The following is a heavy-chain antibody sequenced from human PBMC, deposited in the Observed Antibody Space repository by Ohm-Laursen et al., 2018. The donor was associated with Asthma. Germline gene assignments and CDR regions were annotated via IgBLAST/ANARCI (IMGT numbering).Heavy chain of an antibody. CDR1: GFTFSSYA. Sequence: SLRLSCAASGFTFSSYAMHWVRQAPGKGLEWVAVISYDGSNKYYADSAKGRFTISRDNAKNSLYLQMNSLRAEDTAVYYCARLCAYGDYCFDYWGQGTLVTVSS. CDR2: ISYDGSNK. CDR3: ARLCAYGDYCFDY. J-gene: IGHJ4*02. D-gene: IGHD4-17*01. V-gene: IGHV3-30-3*01.